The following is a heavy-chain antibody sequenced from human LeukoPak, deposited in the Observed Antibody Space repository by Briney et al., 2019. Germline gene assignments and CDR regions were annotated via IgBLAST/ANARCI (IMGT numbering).Heavy chain of an antibody. J-gene: IGHJ6*03. CDR2: IYYSGST. Sequence: PSENLSLTCTVSGGSISSGGYYWSWIRQHPGKGLEWIGYIYYSGSTYYNPSLKSRVTISVDTSKNQFSLKLSSVTAADTAVYYCAREIQNGSGSYPAGYYMDVWGKGTTVTVSS. CDR1: GGSISSGGYY. D-gene: IGHD3-10*01. CDR3: AREIQNGSGSYPAGYYMDV. V-gene: IGHV4-31*03.